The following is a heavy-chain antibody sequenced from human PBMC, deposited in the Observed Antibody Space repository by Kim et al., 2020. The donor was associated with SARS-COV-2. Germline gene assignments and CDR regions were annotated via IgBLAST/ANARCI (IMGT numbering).Heavy chain of an antibody. CDR1: GYTFTSYG. CDR2: ISAYNGNT. D-gene: IGHD3-22*01. J-gene: IGHJ1*01. CDR3: ARVERNYYDSSGYYFSEYFQH. Sequence: ASVKVSCKASGYTFTSYGISWVRQAPGQGLEWMGWISAYNGNTNYAQKLQGRVTMTTDTSTSTAYMELRSLRSDDTAVYYCARVERNYYDSSGYYFSEYFQHWGQGTLVTVSS. V-gene: IGHV1-18*04.